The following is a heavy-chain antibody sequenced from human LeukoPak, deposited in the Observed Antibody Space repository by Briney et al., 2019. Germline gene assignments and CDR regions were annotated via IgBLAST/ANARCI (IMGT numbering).Heavy chain of an antibody. Sequence: GGSLRLSCEVSGFTLGSHAMYWVRQAPGKGLEWVAGIFGSGGSPHSADPVKGRFTISRDNSRNTVYLQINSLRAQDTAVYYCGKTAVGYSSGQKPAWPVDYWGQGTLVTVSS. CDR2: IFGSGGSP. V-gene: IGHV3-23*01. CDR3: GKTAVGYSSGQKPAWPVDY. D-gene: IGHD5-18*01. J-gene: IGHJ4*02. CDR1: GFTLGSHA.